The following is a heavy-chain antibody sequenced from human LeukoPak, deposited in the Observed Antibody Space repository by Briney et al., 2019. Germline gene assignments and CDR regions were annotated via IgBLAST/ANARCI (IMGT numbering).Heavy chain of an antibody. CDR3: AKKGRIAARGYYYYRDV. V-gene: IGHV1-8*01. D-gene: IGHD6-6*01. J-gene: IGHJ6*03. Sequence: ASVKVSCKASGYTFTSYDINWVRQATGQGLEWMGWMNPNSGNTGYAQKFQGRVTMTRNTSISTAYMELSSLRSEDTAVYYCAKKGRIAARGYYYYRDVGGKGTTVTVSS. CDR1: GYTFTSYD. CDR2: MNPNSGNT.